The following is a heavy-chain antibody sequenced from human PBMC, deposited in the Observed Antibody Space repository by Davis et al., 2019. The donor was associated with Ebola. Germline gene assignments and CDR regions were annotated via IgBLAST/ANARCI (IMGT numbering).Heavy chain of an antibody. CDR1: GFTFSSYA. V-gene: IGHV3-23*01. Sequence: GESLKISCAASGFTFSSYAMRWVRQAPGKGLEWVSAISGSGGSTYYADSVKGRFTISRDNSKNTLYLQMNNLRAEDTAVYYCAKMITFGGVIGWGWFDPWGQGTLVTVSS. CDR3: AKMITFGGVIGWGWFDP. D-gene: IGHD3-16*02. J-gene: IGHJ5*02. CDR2: ISGSGGST.